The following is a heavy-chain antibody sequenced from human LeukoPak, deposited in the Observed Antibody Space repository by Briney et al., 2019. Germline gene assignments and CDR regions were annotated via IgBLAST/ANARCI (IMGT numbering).Heavy chain of an antibody. J-gene: IGHJ6*02. V-gene: IGHV4-34*01. CDR3: AGYYYDTPYGMDV. CDR1: GGSFSGYY. Sequence: PSETLSPTCAVYGGSFSGYYWSWIRQPPGKGLEWIGEINHSGSTNYNPSLKSRVTISVDTSKNQFSLKLSSVTAADTAVYYCAGYYYDTPYGMDVWGQGTTVTVSS. CDR2: INHSGST. D-gene: IGHD3-22*01.